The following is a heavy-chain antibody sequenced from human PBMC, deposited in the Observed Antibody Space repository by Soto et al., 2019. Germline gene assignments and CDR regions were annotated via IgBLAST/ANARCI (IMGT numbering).Heavy chain of an antibody. Sequence: QVQLVESGGGVAQPGRSLRLSCAASGFAFSSYAMPWVRQAPGKGLEWLTVISYDGSNRYYADSVRGRFTISRDNSKDLLFLQMNSLRDEDTAMYFCAKTPFALVQTPSHDSWAQGDLFSVAS. J-gene: IGHJ5*01. CDR1: GFAFSSYA. CDR2: ISYDGSNR. V-gene: IGHV3-30*18. CDR3: AKTPFALVQTPSHDS. D-gene: IGHD2-15*01.